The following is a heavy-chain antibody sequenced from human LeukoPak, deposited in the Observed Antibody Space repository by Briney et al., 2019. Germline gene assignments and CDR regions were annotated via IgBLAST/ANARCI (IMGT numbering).Heavy chain of an antibody. CDR3: ARTTEGYCSSASCFGFSYSYYMDV. J-gene: IGHJ6*03. D-gene: IGHD2-2*01. Sequence: SETLSLTCTVSGGSISSYYWSWIRQPPGKGLEWIGYIYYSGSTNYNPSLKSRVTISVHTSKNQFSLKLSSVIAADTAVYYCARTTEGYCSSASCFGFSYSYYMDVWGKGTTVTISS. V-gene: IGHV4-59*01. CDR2: IYYSGST. CDR1: GGSISSYY.